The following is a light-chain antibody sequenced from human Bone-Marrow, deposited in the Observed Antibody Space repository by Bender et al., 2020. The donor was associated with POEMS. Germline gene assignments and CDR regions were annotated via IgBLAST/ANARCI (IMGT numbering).Light chain of an antibody. CDR3: QAGDTYSVI. V-gene: IGLV3-1*01. Sequence: SSAVTHPPSVSVSPGPTARIPCSGADLGDNYVAWYQPPPGQSPVLVLSPATKRPSGIPERFSGSNSGNTATLTISGTQAMDEADYYCQAGDTYSVIFGGGTKLTVL. CDR2: PAT. CDR1: DLGDNY. J-gene: IGLJ2*01.